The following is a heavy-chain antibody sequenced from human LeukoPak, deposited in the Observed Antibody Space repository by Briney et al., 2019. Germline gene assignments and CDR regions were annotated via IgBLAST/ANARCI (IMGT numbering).Heavy chain of an antibody. CDR3: ARLLDRNYEGGAFDP. J-gene: IGHJ5*02. CDR2: IYYSGST. CDR1: GGSIDAFY. V-gene: IGHV4-39*01. Sequence: SETLSLTCIVSGGSIDAFYWSWIRQPPGKGLEWIGSIYYSGSTYYNPSLKSRVTISVDTSKNQFSLKLSSVTAADTAVFYCARLLDRNYEGGAFDPWGQGTLVTVSS. D-gene: IGHD1-14*01.